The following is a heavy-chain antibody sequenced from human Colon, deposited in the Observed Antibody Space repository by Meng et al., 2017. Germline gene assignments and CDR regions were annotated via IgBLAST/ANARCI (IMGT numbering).Heavy chain of an antibody. D-gene: IGHD6-13*01. CDR3: ARGVNLYSNSWNWDY. V-gene: IGHV3-72*01. CDR1: GFTFSDHY. Sequence: GESLKISCAASGFTFSDHYMDWVRQAPGKGLEWVGRSRNKANSYTTEYAASVKGRFIISRDGSKNSLYLQMNSLNTEDTAVYYCARGVNLYSNSWNWDYWGQGTLVTVSS. J-gene: IGHJ4*02. CDR2: SRNKANSYTT.